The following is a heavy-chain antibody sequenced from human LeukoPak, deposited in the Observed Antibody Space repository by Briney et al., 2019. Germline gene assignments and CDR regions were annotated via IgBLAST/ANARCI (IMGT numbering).Heavy chain of an antibody. CDR2: IYSGGPT. CDR1: GFTVSLYY. Sequence: GGSLRLSCAASGFTVSLYYMTWVRQAPGKGLEWVSVIYSGGPTYYADSVKGRFTISRDNSKNTVYLQMNSLRGEGTAVYFCARGWVVATGGFDMWGQGTMVTVSS. J-gene: IGHJ3*02. D-gene: IGHD2-8*02. V-gene: IGHV3-53*01. CDR3: ARGWVVATGGFDM.